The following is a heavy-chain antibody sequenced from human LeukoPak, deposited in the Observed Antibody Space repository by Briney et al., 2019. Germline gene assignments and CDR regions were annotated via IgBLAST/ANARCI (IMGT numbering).Heavy chain of an antibody. J-gene: IGHJ3*02. CDR2: ISSSGSTI. Sequence: PGGSLRLSCAASGFTFSSYSMNWVRQAPGKGLEWVSYISSSGSTIYYADSVKGRFTISRDNAKNSLYLQMNSLRAEDTAVYYCARDRGPILPKRIAAAGTAPRHPELDAFDIWGQGTMVTVSS. V-gene: IGHV3-48*04. D-gene: IGHD6-13*01. CDR3: ARDRGPILPKRIAAAGTAPRHPELDAFDI. CDR1: GFTFSSYS.